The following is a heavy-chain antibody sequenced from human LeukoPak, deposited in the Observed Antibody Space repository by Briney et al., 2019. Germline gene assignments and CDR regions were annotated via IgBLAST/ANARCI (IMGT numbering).Heavy chain of an antibody. CDR3: AKAHGGSYHSGID. Sequence: PGGSLRLSCAASGFTFTSYAMNWVRQAPGKGLEWVSGISGSGGSTYYADSVKGRFSISRDNSKNTPYLQLNSLRVEDTAEYYCAKAHGGSYHSGIDWGQGTLVIVSS. J-gene: IGHJ4*02. CDR1: GFTFTSYA. D-gene: IGHD1-26*01. CDR2: ISGSGGST. V-gene: IGHV3-23*01.